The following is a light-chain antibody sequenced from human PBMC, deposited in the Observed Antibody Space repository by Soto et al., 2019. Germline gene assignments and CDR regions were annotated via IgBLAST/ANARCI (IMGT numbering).Light chain of an antibody. V-gene: IGLV2-8*01. Sequence: QSALTQPPSASGSPGQSVTIPCTGTSSDVGGYHYVSWYQQHPGKAPKLMIYEVSKRPSGVPDRFSGSKSGNTASLTVSGLQAEDEADYYCSSYAGSNNHVLFGGGTKLTVL. J-gene: IGLJ2*01. CDR1: SSDVGGYHY. CDR2: EVS. CDR3: SSYAGSNNHVL.